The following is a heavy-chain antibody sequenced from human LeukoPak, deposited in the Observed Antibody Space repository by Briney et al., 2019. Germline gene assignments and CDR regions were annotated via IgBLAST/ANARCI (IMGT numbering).Heavy chain of an antibody. CDR3: ARVTIWLGGWFDP. CDR1: GGSISSSSYY. CDR2: IYYSGST. V-gene: IGHV4-39*07. Sequence: PSETLSLTCTVSGGSISSSSYYWGWIRQPPGKGLEWIGSIYYSGSTCYNPSLKSRVTISVDTSKNQFSLKLSSVTAADTAVYYCARVTIWLGGWFDPWGQGTLVTVSS. J-gene: IGHJ5*02. D-gene: IGHD3-10*01.